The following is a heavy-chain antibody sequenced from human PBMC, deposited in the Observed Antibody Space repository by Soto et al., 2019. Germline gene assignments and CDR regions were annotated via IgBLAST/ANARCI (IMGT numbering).Heavy chain of an antibody. J-gene: IGHJ4*02. V-gene: IGHV1-18*01. CDR3: GRDGDPWDQRYLDY. CDR2: INGNTGST. Sequence: QVQLVQSGAEVKKPGASVKVSCKTPGNFCSKYGISWVRQAPGQGLEWMGWINGNTGSTNYAQKFRGRVTMTTDTFTGMVYMEPSSLTSDDTDIYYCGRDGDPWDQRYLDYWGQGTLVSV. D-gene: IGHD1-26*01. CDR1: GNFCSKYG.